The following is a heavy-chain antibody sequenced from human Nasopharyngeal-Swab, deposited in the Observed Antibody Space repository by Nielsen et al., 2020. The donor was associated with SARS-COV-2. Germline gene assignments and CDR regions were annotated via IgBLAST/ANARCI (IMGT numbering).Heavy chain of an antibody. CDR3: ARGIVVVPAGMGGFHYYYYGMDV. D-gene: IGHD2-2*01. V-gene: IGHV1-18*01. Sequence: ASVKVSCKASGYTFTSYGISWVRQAPGQGLEWMGWISAYNGNTKYAQKLQGRVTMTTDTSTSTAYMELRSLRSDDTAVYYCARGIVVVPAGMGGFHYYYYGMDVWGQGTTVTVSS. CDR2: ISAYNGNT. J-gene: IGHJ6*02. CDR1: GYTFTSYG.